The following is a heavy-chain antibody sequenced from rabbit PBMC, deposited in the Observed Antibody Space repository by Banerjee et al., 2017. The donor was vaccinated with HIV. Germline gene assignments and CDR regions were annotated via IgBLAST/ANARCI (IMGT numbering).Heavy chain of an antibody. D-gene: IGHD4-2*01. CDR3: ARDGYAGHGYPNL. CDR1: GFTLSSYW. Sequence: QEQLEESGGDLVQPEGSLTLTCTASGFTLSSYWICWVRQAPGKGLEWSACIDTGSSGSTGYASWAKGRFTISKTSSTTVTLQMTSLTAADTATYFCARDGYAGHGYPNLWGPGTLAPS. J-gene: IGHJ4*01. CDR2: IDTGSSGST. V-gene: IGHV1S45*01.